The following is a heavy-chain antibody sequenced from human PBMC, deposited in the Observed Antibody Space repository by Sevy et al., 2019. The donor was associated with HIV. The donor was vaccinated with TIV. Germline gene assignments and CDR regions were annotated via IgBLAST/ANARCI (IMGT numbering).Heavy chain of an antibody. CDR1: GFTFNIYS. CDR3: AREGCTKPHDY. J-gene: IGHJ4*02. CDR2: LSFGCGKI. V-gene: IGHV3-23*01. Sequence: GGSLRLSCAASGFTFNIYSMSWVRQTPGKGLEWVATLSFGCGKINHADSVKGRFTMPRDDSKNAVYRQMNNLRVEDTAIYYCAREGCTKPHDYWGQGTLVTVSS. D-gene: IGHD2-8*01.